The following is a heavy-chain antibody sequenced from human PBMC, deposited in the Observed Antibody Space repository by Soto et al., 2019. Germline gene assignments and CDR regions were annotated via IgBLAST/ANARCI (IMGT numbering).Heavy chain of an antibody. D-gene: IGHD3-10*01. CDR2: IYYSGST. CDR3: ARANYYGSGSYYDLEY. Sequence: SETLSLTCTVSGGSISSYYWSWIRQPPGKGLEWIGYIYYSGSTNYNPSLKSRVTISVDTSKNQFSLKLSSVTAADTAVYYCARANYYGSGSYYDLEYSGQGTLVTVSS. V-gene: IGHV4-59*01. CDR1: GGSISSYY. J-gene: IGHJ4*02.